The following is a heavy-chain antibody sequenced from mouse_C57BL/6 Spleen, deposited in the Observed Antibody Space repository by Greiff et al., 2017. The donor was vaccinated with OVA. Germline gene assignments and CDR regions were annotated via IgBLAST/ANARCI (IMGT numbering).Heavy chain of an antibody. J-gene: IGHJ3*01. CDR1: GFTFSSYA. CDR2: ISDGGSYT. CDR3: AREGSSGYFAY. V-gene: IGHV5-4*01. D-gene: IGHD3-2*02. Sequence: DVKLVESGGGLVKPGGSLKLSCAASGFTFSSYAMSWVRQTPEKRLEWVATISDGGSYTYYPDNVKGRFTISRDNAKNNLYLQMSHLKSEDTAMYYCAREGSSGYFAYWGQGTLVTVSA.